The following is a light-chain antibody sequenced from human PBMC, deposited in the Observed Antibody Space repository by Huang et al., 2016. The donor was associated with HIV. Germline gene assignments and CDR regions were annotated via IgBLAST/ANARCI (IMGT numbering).Light chain of an antibody. CDR2: RAS. J-gene: IGKJ1*01. Sequence: ETVMTQSPATLSVSPGERATLSCWASQSVTSSLAWFQQKPGQAPRLLIYRASLRATGIPARFSGSGSGTDFTLTISSLLSEDFAVYYCQQYKNWPWTFGQGTKVEI. CDR3: QQYKNWPWT. V-gene: IGKV3-15*01. CDR1: QSVTSS.